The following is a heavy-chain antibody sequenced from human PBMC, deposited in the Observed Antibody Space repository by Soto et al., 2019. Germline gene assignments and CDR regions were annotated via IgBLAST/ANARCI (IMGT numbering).Heavy chain of an antibody. CDR1: GGSIRSYC. CDR2: IYNSGST. V-gene: IGHV4-59*01. Sequence: SETLSITCTVSGGSIRSYCWTWIRQPPGKGLEWIGCIYNSGSTNYNPSLKSRVTISVDTSKNQFSLKLSPVTAADTAVYYCAREDYYYYYMDVWGKGTTVTVSS. CDR3: AREDYYYYYMDV. J-gene: IGHJ6*03.